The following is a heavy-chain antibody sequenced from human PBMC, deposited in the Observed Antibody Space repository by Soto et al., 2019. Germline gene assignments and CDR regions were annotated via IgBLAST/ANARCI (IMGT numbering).Heavy chain of an antibody. CDR1: GLIFSDYH. Sequence: EVQLVESGGGLVQPGGSLRLSCAASGLIFSDYHMDWVRQAPGKGLEWVGRIRRKANSYTTEYAASVKGRFTISRDDSKNSLYLQMNSLKSEDTAVYYCAMLGGWSGGSSGMDVWGQGNAGHRLL. CDR2: IRRKANSYTT. J-gene: IGHJ6*02. CDR3: AMLGGWSGGSSGMDV. V-gene: IGHV3-72*01. D-gene: IGHD6-19*01.